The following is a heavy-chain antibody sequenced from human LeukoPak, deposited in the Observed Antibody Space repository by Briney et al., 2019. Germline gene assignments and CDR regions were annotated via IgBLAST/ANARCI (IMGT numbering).Heavy chain of an antibody. J-gene: IGHJ6*02. CDR2: IWYDGSNK. CDR1: GFTFSSYG. CDR3: AREYGSGSYLPNYYYYYGMDV. D-gene: IGHD3-10*01. Sequence: GRSLRLSCAASGFTFSSYGMHWVRQAPGKGLEWVAVIWYDGSNKYYADSVKGRFTISRDNSKNTLYLQMNSLRAEDTAVYYCAREYGSGSYLPNYYYYYGMDVWGQGTTVTVPS. V-gene: IGHV3-33*01.